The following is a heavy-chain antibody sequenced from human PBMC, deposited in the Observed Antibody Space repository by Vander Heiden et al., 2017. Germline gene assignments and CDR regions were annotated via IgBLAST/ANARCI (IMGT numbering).Heavy chain of an antibody. J-gene: IGHJ2*01. D-gene: IGHD1-26*01. CDR3: ARGSLDVYYFDL. CDR2: INHSGGT. V-gene: IGHV4-34*01. CDR1: GGSFTGYY. Sequence: QVQLQQWGAGLLKPSETLSLTCAVHGGSFTGYYWSWFRQPPGQGLEWIGEINHSGGTMYRPALKRRVTISLDTAKKKFSLKMTSVTAADTAVYFFARGSLDVYYFDLWGQATLVTVSS.